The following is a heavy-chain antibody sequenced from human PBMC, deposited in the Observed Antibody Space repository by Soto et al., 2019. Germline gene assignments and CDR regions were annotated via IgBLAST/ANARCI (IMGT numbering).Heavy chain of an antibody. CDR1: GFTFSSYA. J-gene: IGHJ4*02. CDR2: ISGSGGST. CDR3: AKGPRDYVWGSYRPDY. D-gene: IGHD3-16*02. Sequence: EVQLLESGGGLVQPGGSLRLSCAASGFTFSSYAMSWVRQAPGKGLEWVSAISGSGGSTYYADSVKGRFTISRDTPKNTLYLQMNSLRAEDTAVYYCAKGPRDYVWGSYRPDYWGQGTLVTVSS. V-gene: IGHV3-23*01.